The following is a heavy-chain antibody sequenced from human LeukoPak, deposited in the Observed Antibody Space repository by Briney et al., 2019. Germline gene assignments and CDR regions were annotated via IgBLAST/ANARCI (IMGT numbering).Heavy chain of an antibody. CDR2: IYYSGST. CDR1: GGSISSYY. Sequence: SETLSLTCTVSGGSISSYYWSWIRQPPGKGLEWIGYIYYSGSTNYNPSLKSRVTISVDTSKNQFSLKLSSVTTADTAVYYCASSTHGNGMDVWGQGTTVTVSS. D-gene: IGHD1-26*01. J-gene: IGHJ6*02. CDR3: ASSTHGNGMDV. V-gene: IGHV4-59*08.